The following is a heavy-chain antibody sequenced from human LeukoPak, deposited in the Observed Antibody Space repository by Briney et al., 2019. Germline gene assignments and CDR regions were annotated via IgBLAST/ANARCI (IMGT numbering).Heavy chain of an antibody. CDR1: GFTFSDYY. J-gene: IGHJ4*02. V-gene: IGHV3-11*01. CDR3: ARGDCISTSCSSGHFAF. CDR2: ISSSGTTI. Sequence: GGSLRLSCAASGFTFSDYYMTWIRQAPGKGLEWVSYISSSGTTIYYADSVKGRFTISRDNAKNSLYLQMNSLRAEDTAVYYCARGDCISTSCSSGHFAFWGQGTLVTVSS. D-gene: IGHD2-2*01.